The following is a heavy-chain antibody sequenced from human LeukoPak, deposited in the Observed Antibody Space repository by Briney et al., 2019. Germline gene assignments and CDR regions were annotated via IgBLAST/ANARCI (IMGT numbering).Heavy chain of an antibody. CDR2: IHNDGST. CDR3: AALARDY. Sequence: GGSLRLSCAASGFIVSSNYMTWVRQAPGEGLEWVSVIHNDGSTYYTDSVKGRFTISRDNSKNTLYLQMNSLRVEDTAVYYCAALARDYWGQRTLVTVSS. J-gene: IGHJ4*02. D-gene: IGHD3-3*02. V-gene: IGHV3-53*01. CDR1: GFIVSSNY.